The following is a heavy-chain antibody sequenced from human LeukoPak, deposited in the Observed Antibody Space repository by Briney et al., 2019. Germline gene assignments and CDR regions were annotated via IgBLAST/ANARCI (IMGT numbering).Heavy chain of an antibody. Sequence: ASVTVSCKASGFTFTSSAVQWVRQARGQRLEWIGWIVVGSGNTNYAQKFQERVTITRDMSTSTAYMELSSLRSEDTAVYYCARDSTEWEPGHKDAFDIWGQGTMVTVSS. CDR3: ARDSTEWEPGHKDAFDI. CDR1: GFTFTSSA. CDR2: IVVGSGNT. V-gene: IGHV1-58*01. D-gene: IGHD1-26*01. J-gene: IGHJ3*02.